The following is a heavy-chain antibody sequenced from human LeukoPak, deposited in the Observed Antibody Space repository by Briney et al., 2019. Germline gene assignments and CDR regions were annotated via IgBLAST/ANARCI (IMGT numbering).Heavy chain of an antibody. CDR2: ISAYNGNT. D-gene: IGHD3-10*01. CDR3: ARDLEYYGSGGDYVDV. V-gene: IGHV1-18*01. J-gene: IGHJ6*03. CDR1: GYTFTSYG. Sequence: ASVKVSCKASGYTFTSYGISWVRQAPGQGLEWMGWISAYNGNTNYAQKLQGRVTMTTDTSTSTAYMELRSLRSDDTAVYYCARDLEYYGSGGDYVDVWGKGTTVTVSS.